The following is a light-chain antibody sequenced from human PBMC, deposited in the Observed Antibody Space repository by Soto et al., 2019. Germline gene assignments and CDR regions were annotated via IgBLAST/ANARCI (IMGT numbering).Light chain of an antibody. V-gene: IGKV3-15*01. CDR1: QGVSGN. CDR2: GAS. CDR3: XQYNNWPPT. J-gene: IGKJ5*01. Sequence: EIVMTQSPATLSVSPGERATLSCRASQGVSGNLAWYQQKLGQAPRLLIYGASTRATGVPARFSGSGSGTXXXXTXXXLXSXDFAVYYCXQYNNWPPTFGQGTRLEIK.